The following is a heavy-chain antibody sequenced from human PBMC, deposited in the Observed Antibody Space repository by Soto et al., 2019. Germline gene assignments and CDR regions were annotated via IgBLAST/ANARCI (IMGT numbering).Heavy chain of an antibody. CDR1: GGSISSGGYY. V-gene: IGHV4-31*03. CDR3: ARGWVLGLAFDY. Sequence: SETLSLTCTVSGGSISSGGYYWSWIRQHPGKGLEWIGYIYYSGSTYYNPSLKSRVTISVDTSKNQFSLKLSSVTAAATAVYYCARGWVLGLAFDYWGQGTLVTVSS. CDR2: IYYSGST. D-gene: IGHD3-16*01. J-gene: IGHJ4*02.